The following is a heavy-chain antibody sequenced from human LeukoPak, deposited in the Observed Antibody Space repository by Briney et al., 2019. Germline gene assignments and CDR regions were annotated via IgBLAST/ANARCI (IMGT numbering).Heavy chain of an antibody. J-gene: IGHJ4*02. D-gene: IGHD3-22*01. CDR2: IKSKTDGGTT. V-gene: IGHV3-15*01. CDR1: GFTFSNVW. CDR3: TTDPAMIVVVITTDY. Sequence: GGSLRLSCAASGFTFSNVWMSWVRQAPGKGLEWVGRIKSKTDGGTTDYAAPVKGRFTISRDDSKNTLYLQMNSLKTEDTAAYYCTTDPAMIVVVITTDYWGQGTLVTVSS.